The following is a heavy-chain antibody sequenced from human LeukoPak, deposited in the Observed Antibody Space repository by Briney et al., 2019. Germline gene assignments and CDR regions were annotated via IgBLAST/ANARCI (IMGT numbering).Heavy chain of an antibody. D-gene: IGHD3-3*01. CDR2: IYYSGTT. CDR3: ARVTLYFDFSTGNHYYFDS. CDR1: GGSFSDYY. J-gene: IGHJ4*02. Sequence: SETLSLTCAVYGGSFSDYYWSWIRQTPGKGLEWIGYIYYSGTTTYNPSLKSRVTISIDTSTNQFSLQLTSVTAADTAVYYCARVTLYFDFSTGNHYYFDSWGQGTLVIVSS. V-gene: IGHV4-59*08.